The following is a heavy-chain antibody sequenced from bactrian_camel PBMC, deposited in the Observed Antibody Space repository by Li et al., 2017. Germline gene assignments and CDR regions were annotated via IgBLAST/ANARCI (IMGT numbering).Heavy chain of an antibody. CDR1: GLTFEGGN. CDR2: IDNDGRT. D-gene: IGHD5*01. CDR3: AAHRLWVGRSIRQDDYNF. Sequence: HVQLVESGGGAVQTGGSLRLTCTAVGLTFEGGNQGWYRETPGKEREGVVTIDNDGRTTYAESVKGRFSVSKDSAKNTLYLQMNSLKPEDTAMYYCAAHRLWVGRSIRQDDYNFWGRGTQVTVS. V-gene: IGHV3S55*01. J-gene: IGHJ4*01.